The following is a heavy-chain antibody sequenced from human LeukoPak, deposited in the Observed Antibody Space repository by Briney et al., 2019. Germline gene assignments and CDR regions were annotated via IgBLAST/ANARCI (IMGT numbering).Heavy chain of an antibody. J-gene: IGHJ3*01. CDR3: ARRGSSSSWYPSDAFDV. Sequence: SETLSLTCTVSGGSISSSCYYWGWIRQPPGKGLEWIGSIYYSGSAYYNPSLKSRGTISVDTSKNQFSLKLYSVTAADTAVYYCARRGSSSSWYPSDAFDVWGQGTLVTVSS. D-gene: IGHD6-13*01. V-gene: IGHV4-39*01. CDR2: IYYSGSA. CDR1: GGSISSSCYY.